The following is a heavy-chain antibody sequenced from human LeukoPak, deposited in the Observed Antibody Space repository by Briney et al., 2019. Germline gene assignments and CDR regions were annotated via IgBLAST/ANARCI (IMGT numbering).Heavy chain of an antibody. Sequence: GGSLRLSCAASGFTFSSYGMHWVRQAPGKGLEWVAVISYDGSNKYYADSVKGRFTISRDNSKNTLYLQMNSLRAEGTAVYYCAKDLRVGATLGYYFDYWGQGTLVTVSS. J-gene: IGHJ4*02. D-gene: IGHD1-26*01. V-gene: IGHV3-30*18. CDR1: GFTFSSYG. CDR2: ISYDGSNK. CDR3: AKDLRVGATLGYYFDY.